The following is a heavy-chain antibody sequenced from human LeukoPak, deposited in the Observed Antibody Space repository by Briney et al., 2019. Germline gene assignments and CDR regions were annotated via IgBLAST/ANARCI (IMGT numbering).Heavy chain of an antibody. D-gene: IGHD1-20*01. CDR1: GGTFSSYA. Sequence: ASVKVSCKASGGTFSSYAISWVRQAPGQGLEWMGRIIPILGIANYAQKFQGRVTITADKSTSTAYMELSSLRSEDTAVYYCATPRGSNWNDYAFDIWGQGTMVTVSS. J-gene: IGHJ3*02. V-gene: IGHV1-69*04. CDR3: ATPRGSNWNDYAFDI. CDR2: IIPILGIA.